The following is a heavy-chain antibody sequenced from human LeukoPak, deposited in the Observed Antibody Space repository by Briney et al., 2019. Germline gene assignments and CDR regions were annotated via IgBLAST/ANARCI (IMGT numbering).Heavy chain of an antibody. D-gene: IGHD5-18*01. CDR3: AKTNTSMVAPYYYGMDV. J-gene: IGHJ6*02. CDR1: GFTFSPYA. CDR2: ISGSGGST. V-gene: IGHV3-23*01. Sequence: QAGGSLRLSCAASGFTFSPYAMTWVRQAPVKGLEWVSGISGSGGSTYYADSVKGRFTISRDNSKKTLYLQMNSLRAEDTAVYYCAKTNTSMVAPYYYGMDVWGQGTTVTVSS.